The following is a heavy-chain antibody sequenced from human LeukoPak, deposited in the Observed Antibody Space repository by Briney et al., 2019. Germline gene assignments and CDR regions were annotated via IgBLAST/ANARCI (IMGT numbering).Heavy chain of an antibody. V-gene: IGHV3-30*18. D-gene: IGHD3-3*01. Sequence: GGSLRLSCAASGFTFSSYGMHWVRQAPGKGLEWVAVISYDGSNKYYADSVKGRFTISRDNSKNTLYLQMNSLRAEDTAVYYCAKDRTIFGVARPDSWGQGTLVTVSS. CDR1: GFTFSSYG. CDR2: ISYDGSNK. CDR3: AKDRTIFGVARPDS. J-gene: IGHJ4*02.